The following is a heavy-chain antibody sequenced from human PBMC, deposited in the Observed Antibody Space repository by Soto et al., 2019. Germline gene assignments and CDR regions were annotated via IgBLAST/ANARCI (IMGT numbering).Heavy chain of an antibody. J-gene: IGHJ4*02. CDR3: ARDFYYDSSGYYFPGRY. CDR2: ISAYNGNT. D-gene: IGHD3-22*01. Sequence: ASVKVSCKASGYTFTSYGISWVRQAPGQGLEWMGWISAYNGNTNYAQKLQGRVTMTTDTSTSTAYMELRSLRSDDTAVYYCARDFYYDSSGYYFPGRYWGQETLVTVS. CDR1: GYTFTSYG. V-gene: IGHV1-18*01.